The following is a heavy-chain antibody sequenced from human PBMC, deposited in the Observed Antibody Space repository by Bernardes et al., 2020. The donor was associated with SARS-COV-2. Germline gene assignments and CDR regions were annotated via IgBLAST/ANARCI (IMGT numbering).Heavy chain of an antibody. CDR3: ARQEIHPFGHFYGMDV. J-gene: IGHJ6*02. D-gene: IGHD3-3*01. CDR1: GGSITSSDYY. CDR2: IFYSGNT. Sequence: SETLSLTCTVSGGSITSSDYYWAWLLRPPGKGLEWIGTIFYSGNTYYNPSLKSRLTISVDTSKNQFSLKLSSLTAADTAVYYCARQEIHPFGHFYGMDVWGQGTTVTVSS. V-gene: IGHV4-39*01.